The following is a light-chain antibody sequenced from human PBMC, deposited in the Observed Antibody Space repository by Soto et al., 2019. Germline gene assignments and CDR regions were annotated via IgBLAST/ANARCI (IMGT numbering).Light chain of an antibody. V-gene: IGKV3-20*01. Sequence: EIVLTQSPGTLSLSPGERATLSCRASQSVSSSYLAWYQQKPGQAPRLLIYGASSRATGIPDRFSGSGSGTDFTLTISRREPEDFAVYYCHKYGSSIWTFGQGTKVDIK. CDR3: HKYGSSIWT. J-gene: IGKJ1*01. CDR2: GAS. CDR1: QSVSSSY.